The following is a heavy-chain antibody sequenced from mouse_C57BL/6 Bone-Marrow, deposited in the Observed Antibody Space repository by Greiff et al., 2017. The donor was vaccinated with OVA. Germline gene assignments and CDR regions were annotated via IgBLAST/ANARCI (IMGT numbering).Heavy chain of an antibody. CDR3: ARDRDFYHSGVDY. V-gene: IGHV5-4*01. Sequence: EVKLVESGGGLVKPGGSLKLSCAASGFTFSSYAMSWVRQTPEKRLEWVATISDGGSYTYYPDNVKGRFTISRDNAKNNLYLQMSHLTSEDTAMYYCARDRDFYHSGVDYWGQGTSVTVSS. J-gene: IGHJ4*01. D-gene: IGHD2-1*01. CDR2: ISDGGSYT. CDR1: GFTFSSYA.